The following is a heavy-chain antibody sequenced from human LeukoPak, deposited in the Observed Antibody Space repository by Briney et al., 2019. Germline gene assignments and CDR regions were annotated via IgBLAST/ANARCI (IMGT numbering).Heavy chain of an antibody. Sequence: PGGSLRLSCAASGFTSISYAMSWVRQAPGEGLGWVSAISGRGGSAYYADSVKGRVTISRDTSKNTLCLQINSLRAARTCIYYRAKGEIAVAFYYLDNWGQGDLVTVSS. D-gene: IGHD6-19*01. CDR1: GFTSISYA. CDR2: ISGRGGSA. J-gene: IGHJ4*02. V-gene: IGHV3-23*01. CDR3: AKGEIAVAFYYLDN.